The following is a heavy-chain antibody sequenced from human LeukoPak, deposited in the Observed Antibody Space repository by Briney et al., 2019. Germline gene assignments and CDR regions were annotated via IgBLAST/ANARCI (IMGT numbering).Heavy chain of an antibody. CDR2: ISSSGSTI. J-gene: IGHJ4*02. D-gene: IGHD3-3*01. CDR1: GFTFSDYY. V-gene: IGHV3-11*01. CDR3: AKPRGLYYDFWSASMPFGY. Sequence: GGSLRLSCAASGFTFSDYYMSWIRQAPGKGLEWVSYISSSGSTIYYADSVKGRFTISRDNSKNTLYLQMNSLRAEDTAVYYCAKPRGLYYDFWSASMPFGYWGQGTLVTVSS.